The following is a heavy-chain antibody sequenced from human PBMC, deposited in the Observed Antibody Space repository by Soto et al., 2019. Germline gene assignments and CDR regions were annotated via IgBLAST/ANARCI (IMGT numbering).Heavy chain of an antibody. CDR2: IYYSGST. J-gene: IGHJ6*02. CDR3: ARVRSAAGTGYYYYGMDV. CDR1: GGSISSGGYY. D-gene: IGHD6-13*01. V-gene: IGHV4-31*03. Sequence: PSETLSLTCTVSGGSISSGGYYWSWIRQHPGKGLEWIGYIYYSGSTYYNPSLKSRVTISVDTSKNQFSLKLSSVTAADTAVYYCARVRSAAGTGYYYYGMDVWGQGTTVTVSS.